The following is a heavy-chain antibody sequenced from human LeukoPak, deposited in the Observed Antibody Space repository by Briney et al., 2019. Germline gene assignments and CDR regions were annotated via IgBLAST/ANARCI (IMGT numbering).Heavy chain of an antibody. V-gene: IGHV1-69*13. CDR1: GGTFSSYA. CDR2: IIPIFGTA. D-gene: IGHD2-21*02. Sequence: GASVKVSSKASGGTFSSYAISWVRQAPGQGLEWMGGIIPIFGTANYAQKFQGRVTITADESTSTAYMELSSLRSEDTAVYYCAILDFCGGDCYSASYFDYWGQGTLVTVSS. J-gene: IGHJ4*02. CDR3: AILDFCGGDCYSASYFDY.